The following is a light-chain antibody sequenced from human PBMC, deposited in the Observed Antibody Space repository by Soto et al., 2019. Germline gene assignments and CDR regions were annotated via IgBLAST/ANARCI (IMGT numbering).Light chain of an antibody. J-gene: IGKJ2*02. CDR3: QQFYSVPCT. CDR1: QDITNY. Sequence: IPMTQSPSSLSASVGDRVTITCQASQDITNYLIWYQQKPGKAPKLLIYDASSLGTGVSSRFSGSGSGTHFTLTISSLQPEDIATYYCQQFYSVPCTFGQGTKLEMK. CDR2: DAS. V-gene: IGKV1-33*01.